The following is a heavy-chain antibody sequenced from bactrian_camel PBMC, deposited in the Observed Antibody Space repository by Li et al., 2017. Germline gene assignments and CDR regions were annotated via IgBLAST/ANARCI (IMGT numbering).Heavy chain of an antibody. CDR1: YTYDGGD. CDR2: FDSKGI. CDR3: AADFDPRRHGLCYTGWMGRPSDFGV. Sequence: HVQLVESGGGSVQAGGSLRLSCGYTYDGGDMAWFRQAPGKEREGVAAFDSKGIDNAESVKGRFTVSRDVNEDIVYLQMNSLKPEDTAMYYCAADFDPRRHGLCYTGWMGRPSDFGVWGQGTQFTVS. D-gene: IGHD2*01. J-gene: IGHJ6*01. V-gene: IGHV3S56*01.